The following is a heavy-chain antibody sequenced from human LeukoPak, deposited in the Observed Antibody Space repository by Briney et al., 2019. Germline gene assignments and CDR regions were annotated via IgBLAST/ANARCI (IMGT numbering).Heavy chain of an antibody. CDR3: AGGMYSSSWYLGYMDV. Sequence: GGSLRLSCAASGFTFSSYWMHWVRQAPGKGLVWVSRINSDGSSTSYADSVKGRFTISRDNAKNTLYLQMNSLRAEDTAVYYCAGGMYSSSWYLGYMDVWGKGTTVTVSS. J-gene: IGHJ6*03. V-gene: IGHV3-74*01. CDR2: INSDGSST. CDR1: GFTFSSYW. D-gene: IGHD6-13*01.